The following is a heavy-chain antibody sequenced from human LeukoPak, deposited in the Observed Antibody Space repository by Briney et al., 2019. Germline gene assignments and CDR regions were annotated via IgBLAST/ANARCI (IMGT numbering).Heavy chain of an antibody. CDR2: ISSSSSTI. J-gene: IGHJ5*02. D-gene: IGHD3-10*01. Sequence: GGSLRLSCAGSGFTFSSYSMNWVRQAPGKGLEWVSYISSSSSTIYYADSVKGRFAISRDNAKNSLYLQMNSLRAEDTAVYYCARVPTYYDSGSYGSWGQGTLVTVSS. CDR1: GFTFSSYS. V-gene: IGHV3-48*04. CDR3: ARVPTYYDSGSYGS.